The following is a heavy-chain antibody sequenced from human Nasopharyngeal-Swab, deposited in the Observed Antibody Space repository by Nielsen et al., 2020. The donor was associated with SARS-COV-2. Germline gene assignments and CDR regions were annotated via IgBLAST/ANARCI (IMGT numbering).Heavy chain of an antibody. V-gene: IGHV4-31*02. CDR2: LYYGGKI. CDR3: ARLTCRSTSCLGANWFDP. D-gene: IGHD2-2*01. J-gene: IGHJ5*02. Sequence: WIRQPPGKGLEWIGYLYYGGKIFYNPSLKSRVSISVDTSKNQFSLELSSVTAADTAVYYCARLTCRSTSCLGANWFDPWGQGTLVTVSS.